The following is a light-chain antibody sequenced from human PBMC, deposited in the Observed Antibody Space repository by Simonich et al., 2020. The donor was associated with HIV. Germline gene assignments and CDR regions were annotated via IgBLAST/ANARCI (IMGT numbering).Light chain of an antibody. CDR1: QVISIA. CDR3: QQHDNLPSFT. Sequence: AIQLTQSPSSLSASVVDRVTIPCRASQVISIALAWYQQKPGKAPKLLIYDAASLESGVPSRCSGSGYGTEFTLTISSLQPEDFATYYCQQHDNLPSFTFGPGTKVDIK. CDR2: DAA. J-gene: IGKJ3*01. V-gene: IGKV1D-13*01.